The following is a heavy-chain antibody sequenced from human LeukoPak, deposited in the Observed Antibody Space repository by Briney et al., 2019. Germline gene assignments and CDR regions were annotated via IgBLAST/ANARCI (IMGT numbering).Heavy chain of an antibody. CDR3: ARGGLVDMDV. CDR2: ISSSSSTI. Sequence: GGSLRLSGAASGFTFSSYSMNWVRQAPGKGREGVSYISSSSSTIYYADSVKGRFTISRDNAKNSLYLQMNSLRAEDTAVYYCARGGLVDMDVWGKGTTVTVSS. D-gene: IGHD6-19*01. J-gene: IGHJ6*03. V-gene: IGHV3-48*04. CDR1: GFTFSSYS.